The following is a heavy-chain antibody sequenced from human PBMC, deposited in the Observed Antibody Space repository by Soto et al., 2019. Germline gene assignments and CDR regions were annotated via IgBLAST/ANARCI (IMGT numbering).Heavy chain of an antibody. Sequence: TSVKVSCKASGYTFTSYGISWVRQAPGQGLEWMGWISAYNGNTNYAQKLQGRVTMTTDTSTSTAYMELRSLRSDDTAVYYCAIDIIWDTRRSLPGYSGQGSLDPVSS. CDR1: GYTFTSYG. CDR2: ISAYNGNT. D-gene: IGHD3-10*01. J-gene: IGHJ4*02. V-gene: IGHV1-18*01. CDR3: AIDIIWDTRRSLPGY.